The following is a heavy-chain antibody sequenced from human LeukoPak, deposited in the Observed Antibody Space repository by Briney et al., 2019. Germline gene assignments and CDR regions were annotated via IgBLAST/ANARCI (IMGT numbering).Heavy chain of an antibody. D-gene: IGHD1-26*01. CDR1: GGSIRSSYYY. J-gene: IGHJ4*02. V-gene: IGHV4-39*01. Sequence: SETLSLTCTVSGGSIRSSYYYGGWVRQPPGKGLEWIGNIYYSGSTYYNPSLKSRVTMSVDTSKNQFFLKLNSVTAADTAVYYCARGRPYSGGYHLDYWGQGTLVTVSA. CDR3: ARGRPYSGGYHLDY. CDR2: IYYSGST.